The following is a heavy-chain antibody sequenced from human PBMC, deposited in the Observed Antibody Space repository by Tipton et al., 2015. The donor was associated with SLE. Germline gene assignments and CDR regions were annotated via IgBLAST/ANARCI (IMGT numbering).Heavy chain of an antibody. Sequence: TLSLTCSVSDGSITSYYWSWIRQPPGKGLEWIGHIYYTGTTYYNPSLKSRLTLSLDTSKNQFSLKMISVTAADTAVYYCARQLADYYGPGGKTWFDPWGQGSLVTVSS. CDR1: DGSITSYY. J-gene: IGHJ5*02. V-gene: IGHV4-59*01. D-gene: IGHD3-10*01. CDR3: ARQLADYYGPGGKTWFDP. CDR2: IYYTGTT.